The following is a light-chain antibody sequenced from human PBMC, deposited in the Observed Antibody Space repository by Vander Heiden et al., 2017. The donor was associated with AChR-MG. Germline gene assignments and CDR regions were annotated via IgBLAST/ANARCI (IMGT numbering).Light chain of an antibody. J-gene: IGLJ3*02. CDR1: SGSVSTSHY. CDR3: LLYMGYGIWV. V-gene: IGLV8-61*01. CDR2: DAY. Sequence: QTVVPQEPSFSVSPAGTVIFTCGLGSGSVSTSHYPSWYQQNPGQAPHTLIYDAYTRSSGGPDRFSGSILGNKAALTITGAQADDESEYYCLLYMGYGIWVFGGGTKLTVL.